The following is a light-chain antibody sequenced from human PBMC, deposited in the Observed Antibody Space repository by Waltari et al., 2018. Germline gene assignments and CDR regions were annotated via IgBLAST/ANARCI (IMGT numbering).Light chain of an antibody. V-gene: IGKV3-20*01. CDR3: QQYENSPLT. Sequence: EVILTQSPDTLSLSPGARATLSCRASQNITNNYLAWYQQKPGLAPRRLSSDSSSRATGVPDRVSGSGSGTDFTLTIGRLEPEDYAVYYCQQYENSPLTFGGGTQVETK. CDR1: QNITNNY. J-gene: IGKJ4*01. CDR2: DSS.